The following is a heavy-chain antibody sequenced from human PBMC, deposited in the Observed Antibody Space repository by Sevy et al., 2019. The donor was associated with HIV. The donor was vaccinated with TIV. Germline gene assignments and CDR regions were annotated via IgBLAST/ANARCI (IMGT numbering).Heavy chain of an antibody. Sequence: GGSLRLSCAASGFTFSSFAMSWVRQTPGKGLERVSGLNGSGGRTYYPDSVKGRFTISRDNSKNTLYLQMNSLRAEDTAVYYCAKDTDSGSYLNDAFDIWGQGTMVTVSS. CDR1: GFTFSSFA. D-gene: IGHD1-26*01. J-gene: IGHJ3*02. V-gene: IGHV3-23*01. CDR3: AKDTDSGSYLNDAFDI. CDR2: LNGSGGRT.